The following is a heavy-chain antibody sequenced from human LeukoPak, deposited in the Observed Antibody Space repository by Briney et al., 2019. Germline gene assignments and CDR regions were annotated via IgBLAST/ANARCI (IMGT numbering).Heavy chain of an antibody. Sequence: GASVKVSCKASGYTFTSYAMHWVRQAPGQRLEWMGWINAGNGNTKYSQKFQGRVTITRDTSASTAYMELSSLRSEDTAVYYCARLPDIVNNWFDPWGQGTLVTVSS. CDR1: GYTFTSYA. V-gene: IGHV1-3*01. J-gene: IGHJ5*02. CDR3: ARLPDIVNNWFDP. CDR2: INAGNGNT. D-gene: IGHD2-15*01.